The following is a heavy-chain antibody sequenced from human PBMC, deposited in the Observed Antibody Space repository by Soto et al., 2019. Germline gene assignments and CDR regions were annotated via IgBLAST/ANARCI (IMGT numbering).Heavy chain of an antibody. CDR2: ISGSGGST. CDR1: GFTFSSYA. CDR3: ANDFWSSYYKSYGDY. V-gene: IGHV3-23*01. D-gene: IGHD3-3*01. J-gene: IGHJ4*02. Sequence: EVQLLESGGGLVQPGGSLRLSCAASGFTFSSYAMSWVRQAPGKGLEWVSAISGSGGSTYYADSVKGRFTISRDNSKNTLYLQMNSLRAEDTAVYYCANDFWSSYYKSYGDYWGQGTLVTVSS.